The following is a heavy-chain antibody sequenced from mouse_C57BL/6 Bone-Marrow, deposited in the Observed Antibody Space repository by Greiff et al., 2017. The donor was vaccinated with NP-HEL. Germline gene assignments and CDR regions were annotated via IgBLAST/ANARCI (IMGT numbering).Heavy chain of an antibody. CDR3: TRITTAVARGGY. CDR2: IYPGNSDT. V-gene: IGHV1-5*01. CDR1: GYTFTSYW. J-gene: IGHJ2*01. Sequence: EVKLVESGTVLARPGASVKMSCKTSGYTFTSYWMHWVKQRPGQGLEWIGAIYPGNSDTSYNQKFKGKAKLTAVTSASTAYMELSSLTNEDSAVYYCTRITTAVARGGYWGQGTTLTVSS. D-gene: IGHD1-1*01.